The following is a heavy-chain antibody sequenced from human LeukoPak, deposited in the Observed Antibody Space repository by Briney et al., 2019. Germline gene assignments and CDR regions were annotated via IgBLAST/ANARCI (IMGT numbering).Heavy chain of an antibody. CDR1: GFTFSSYG. V-gene: IGHV3-30*02. CDR2: IRYDGSNK. D-gene: IGHD3-22*01. Sequence: GGSLRLSCAASGFTFSSYGMHWVRQAPGKGLEWVAFIRYDGSNKYYADSVKGRFTISRDNSRNTLYLQMNSLRAEDTAVYYCAKEDYYDSSGYDDYWGQGTLVTVSS. CDR3: AKEDYYDSSGYDDY. J-gene: IGHJ4*02.